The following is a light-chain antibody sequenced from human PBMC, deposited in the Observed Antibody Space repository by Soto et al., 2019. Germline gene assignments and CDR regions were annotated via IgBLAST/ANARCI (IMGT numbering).Light chain of an antibody. CDR2: GAS. V-gene: IGKV3-20*01. J-gene: IGKJ1*01. Sequence: EIVLTQSPGTLSLSPGERATLSCRASQSVSSSYLAWYQQKPGQAPRLLIDGASIRATGIPDRFSGSGSGTDFTLTISRLEPEDFAVYYCQQYGSSPGTFDQGTKVEIK. CDR1: QSVSSSY. CDR3: QQYGSSPGT.